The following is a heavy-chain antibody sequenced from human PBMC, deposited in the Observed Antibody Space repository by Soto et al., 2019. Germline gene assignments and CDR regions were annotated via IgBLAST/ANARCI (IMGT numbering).Heavy chain of an antibody. D-gene: IGHD6-13*01. V-gene: IGHV5-10-1*01. CDR3: ARRLRGAAAVYGMDV. CDR2: IDPSDSYT. Sequence: PGESLKISCKGSGYSFTSYWIGWVRQMPGKGLEWMGRIDPSDSYTNYSPSFQGHVTISADKSISTAYLQWSSLKASDTAMYYCARRLRGAAAVYGMDVWGQGTTVTVSS. J-gene: IGHJ6*02. CDR1: GYSFTSYW.